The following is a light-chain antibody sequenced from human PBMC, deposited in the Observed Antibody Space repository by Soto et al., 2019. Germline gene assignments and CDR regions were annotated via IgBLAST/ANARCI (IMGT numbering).Light chain of an antibody. CDR1: GSNIENNF. V-gene: IGLV1-51*02. CDR3: ATWDTSLSAGV. CDR2: ENN. J-gene: IGLJ1*01. Sequence: QSVLTQPPSVSVAPGQKVTVSCSGSGSNIENNFVSWYRQLPGTAPKLLIYENNRRPSGIPDRFSGSKSGTSATLDIAGLETGDEADYYCATWDTSLSAGVFGPGTKVTVL.